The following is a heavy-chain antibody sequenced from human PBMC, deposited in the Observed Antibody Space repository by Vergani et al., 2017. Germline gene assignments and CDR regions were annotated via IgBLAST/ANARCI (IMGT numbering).Heavy chain of an antibody. V-gene: IGHV3-20*04. CDR1: GFIFSTYA. CDR2: INWNGDNT. D-gene: IGHD6-19*01. CDR3: AREASSGFYDYFDY. J-gene: IGHJ4*02. Sequence: EVQLLESGGDLVQPGGSLRLSCTASGFIFSTYAMSWVRQAPGKGLEWVSGINWNGDNTGYADSVKGRFTISRDNAKNSLYLQMNSLRVEDTALYYCAREASSGFYDYFDYWGQGTLVTVSS.